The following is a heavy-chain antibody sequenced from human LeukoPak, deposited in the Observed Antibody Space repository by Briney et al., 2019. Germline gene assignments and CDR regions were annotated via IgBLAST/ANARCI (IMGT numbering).Heavy chain of an antibody. V-gene: IGHV3-48*03. Sequence: PGGSLRLSCAASGFTFNSYETNWVRQAPGKGLEWVSCISSSGSTIYYADSVKGRFTISRDNAKNSLYLQMNSLRAEDTALYYCAKSGTSFSFDYWGQGTLVTVSS. CDR3: AKSGTSFSFDY. CDR2: ISSSGSTI. CDR1: GFTFNSYE. D-gene: IGHD1-26*01. J-gene: IGHJ4*02.